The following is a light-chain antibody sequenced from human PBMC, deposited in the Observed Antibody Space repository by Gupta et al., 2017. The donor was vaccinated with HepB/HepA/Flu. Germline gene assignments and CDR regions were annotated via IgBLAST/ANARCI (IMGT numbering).Light chain of an antibody. CDR3: QQRSTYIS. Sequence: EIVLTQSPATLSLSPGERATLSCRASQSVSSYLAWYQQKPGQAPRLLIYDASNSATGIPARFSGSGSVKDFTLTSIRRETEDFAVYYWQQRSTYISFGQGTRLEIK. CDR2: DAS. V-gene: IGKV3-11*01. J-gene: IGKJ5*01. CDR1: QSVSSY.